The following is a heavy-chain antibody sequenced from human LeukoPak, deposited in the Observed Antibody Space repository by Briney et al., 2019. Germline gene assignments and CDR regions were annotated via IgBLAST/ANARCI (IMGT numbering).Heavy chain of an antibody. Sequence: GGSLGFSGAAPGLTVSSTYMSWVGQVPGKGLDWASVIYSGGSTYYADSVKGRFTISRDNAKNSLYLQMNSLRAEDTAVYYCARELTIFGPEQGGLDYWGQGTLVTVSS. D-gene: IGHD3-3*01. J-gene: IGHJ4*02. CDR2: IYSGGST. CDR3: ARELTIFGPEQGGLDY. CDR1: GLTVSSTY. V-gene: IGHV3-53*01.